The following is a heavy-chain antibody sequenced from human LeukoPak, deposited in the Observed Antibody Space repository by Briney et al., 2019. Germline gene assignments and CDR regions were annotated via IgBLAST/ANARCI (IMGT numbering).Heavy chain of an antibody. V-gene: IGHV3-30*02. Sequence: GGSLRLPCAASGFTFSSYGMHWVRQAPGKGLEWVAVIWYDGSNKYYADSVKGRFAISRDNSKNTLYLQMNSLRAEDTAVYYCAKPASEGIAAAGDDAFDIWGQGTMVTVSS. CDR1: GFTFSSYG. D-gene: IGHD6-13*01. J-gene: IGHJ3*02. CDR2: IWYDGSNK. CDR3: AKPASEGIAAAGDDAFDI.